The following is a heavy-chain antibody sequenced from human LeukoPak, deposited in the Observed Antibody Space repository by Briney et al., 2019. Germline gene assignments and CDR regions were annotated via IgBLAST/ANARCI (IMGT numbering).Heavy chain of an antibody. CDR2: ISGNGGSI. D-gene: IGHD6-19*01. J-gene: IGHJ4*02. CDR3: AKDGAVAGTNYFDY. Sequence: GGSLRLSCAASGFTFSSYGMSWVRQAPGKGLEWVSGISGNGGSIGYADSVKGRFTISRDNAKNSLYLQMNRLRAEDTALYYCAKDGAVAGTNYFDYWGQGTLVTVSS. V-gene: IGHV3-9*01. CDR1: GFTFSSYG.